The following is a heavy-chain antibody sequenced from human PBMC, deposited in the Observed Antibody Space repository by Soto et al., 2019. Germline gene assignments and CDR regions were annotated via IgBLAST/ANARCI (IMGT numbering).Heavy chain of an antibody. D-gene: IGHD6-19*01. Sequence: PGESLKISCKGSGYSFTSYWIGWVRQMPGKGLEWMGIIYPGDSDTRYSPSFQGQVTISADKSISTAYLQWSSLKASDTAMYYCARHGGQWLEAPLFDYWGQGTLVTVSS. CDR1: GYSFTSYW. CDR2: IYPGDSDT. J-gene: IGHJ4*02. V-gene: IGHV5-51*01. CDR3: ARHGGQWLEAPLFDY.